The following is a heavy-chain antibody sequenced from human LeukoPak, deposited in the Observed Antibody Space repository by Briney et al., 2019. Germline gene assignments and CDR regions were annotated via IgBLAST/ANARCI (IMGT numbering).Heavy chain of an antibody. Sequence: ASVKVCCKASGYTFTSYYMHWVRQAPGQGLECMGIINPNGGTTSYAQKFQGRVTMTRDTSTSTVYMELSSLRLEDTAVYYCARTFYFHSTGFYDFNHWGQGTLVTVSS. V-gene: IGHV1-46*01. J-gene: IGHJ4*02. CDR3: ARTFYFHSTGFYDFNH. CDR2: INPNGGTT. CDR1: GYTFTSYY. D-gene: IGHD2/OR15-2a*01.